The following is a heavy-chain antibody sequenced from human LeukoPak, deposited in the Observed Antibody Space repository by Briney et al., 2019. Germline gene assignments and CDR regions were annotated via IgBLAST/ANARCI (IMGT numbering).Heavy chain of an antibody. J-gene: IGHJ4*02. Sequence: GGSLRLSCVASGFTFSSYSMNWVRQAPGKGLEWVSYISSSSDTIYYADSVKGRFTISRDKAKNSLYLQLNSLRDEDTAMYFCARVRLGAFEYWGQGTLVTVSS. D-gene: IGHD7-27*01. CDR2: ISSSSDTI. CDR3: ARVRLGAFEY. V-gene: IGHV3-48*02. CDR1: GFTFSSYS.